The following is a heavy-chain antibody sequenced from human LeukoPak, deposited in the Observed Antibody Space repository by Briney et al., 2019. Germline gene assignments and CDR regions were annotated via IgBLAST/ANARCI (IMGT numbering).Heavy chain of an antibody. D-gene: IGHD6-19*01. J-gene: IGHJ5*02. CDR3: ARLRKQWPLGHWFDP. CDR2: INHSGST. CDR1: GGSISSSSYY. Sequence: SETLSLTCTVSGGSISSSSYYWGWIRQPPGKGLEWIGEINHSGSTNYNPSLKSRVTISVDTSKNQFSLKLSSVTAADTAVYYCARLRKQWPLGHWFDPWGQGTLVTVSS. V-gene: IGHV4-39*07.